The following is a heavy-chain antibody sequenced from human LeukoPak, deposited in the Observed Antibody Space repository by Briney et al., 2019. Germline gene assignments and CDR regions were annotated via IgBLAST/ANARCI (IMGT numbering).Heavy chain of an antibody. D-gene: IGHD5-18*01. CDR2: INPNSGGT. CDR3: ARVSSLGYSYGPRADY. V-gene: IGHV1-2*02. CDR1: GYTFTGYY. Sequence: ASVKVSCKASGYTFTGYYMHWVRPAPGQGLAWMGWINPNSGGTNYAQKFQGRVTMTRDTSISTAYMELSRLRSDDTAVYYCARVSSLGYSYGPRADYWGQGTLVTVSS. J-gene: IGHJ4*02.